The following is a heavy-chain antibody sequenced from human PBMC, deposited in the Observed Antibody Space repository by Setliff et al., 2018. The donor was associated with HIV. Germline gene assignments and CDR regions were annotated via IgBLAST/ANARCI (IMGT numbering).Heavy chain of an antibody. Sequence: PGESLKISCKGSGYTFSSYWIGWVRQMPGKGLEWMGIIYAGDSDTRYSPSFWGRVTISVDKSTNTAYLHWNSLRPADTAMYYCGRSGKSGELYAYWGQGTQVTVSS. CDR2: IYAGDSDT. J-gene: IGHJ4*02. D-gene: IGHD3-10*01. CDR1: GYTFSSYW. V-gene: IGHV5-51*01. CDR3: GRSGKSGELYAY.